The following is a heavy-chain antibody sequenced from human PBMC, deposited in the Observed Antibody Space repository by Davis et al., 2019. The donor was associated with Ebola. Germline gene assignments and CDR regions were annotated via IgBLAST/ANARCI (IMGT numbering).Heavy chain of an antibody. J-gene: IGHJ6*02. Sequence: WESLKIPCKGSGYTFRSYWIGWVRQMPGKGLEWMGIIYPGDSDTRYSPSVQGQVTITAHKSISTAYLQWSSLKASDSAMYYCARRGEGYYYYTMDVWGQGTTVTVSS. CDR3: ARRGEGYYYYTMDV. CDR1: GYTFRSYW. D-gene: IGHD3-10*01. V-gene: IGHV5-51*01. CDR2: IYPGDSDT.